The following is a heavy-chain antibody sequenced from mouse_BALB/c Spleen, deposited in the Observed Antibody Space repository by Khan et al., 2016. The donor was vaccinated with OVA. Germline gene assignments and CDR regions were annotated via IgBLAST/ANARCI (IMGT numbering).Heavy chain of an antibody. CDR2: ITSGGSF. Sequence: EVQLQESGPGLVKPSQSLSLTCSVTGYSITSGYYWNWIRQFPGNKLEWMGYITSGGSFNYNPSLKNRISITRDTSNNQFSLKLNSVTPEDTATYDCARAGRWFDYWGQGTLVTVSA. CDR3: ARAGRWFDY. CDR1: GYSITSGYY. V-gene: IGHV3-6*02. J-gene: IGHJ3*01. D-gene: IGHD3-3*01.